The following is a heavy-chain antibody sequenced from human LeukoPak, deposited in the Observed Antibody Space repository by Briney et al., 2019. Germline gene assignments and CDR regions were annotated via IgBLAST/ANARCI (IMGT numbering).Heavy chain of an antibody. CDR2: ISGSGDTT. D-gene: IGHD2-2*01. Sequence: PGGSLRLSCAASGFTFSNYEMNWVRQAPGKGLEWVSAISGSGDTTYYADSVKGRFTISRDNSKNTVSLQMNSLRAEDTAVFYCARGYCTSTACYGTYWGQGTLVTVSS. CDR1: GFTFSNYE. CDR3: ARGYCTSTACYGTY. V-gene: IGHV3-23*01. J-gene: IGHJ4*02.